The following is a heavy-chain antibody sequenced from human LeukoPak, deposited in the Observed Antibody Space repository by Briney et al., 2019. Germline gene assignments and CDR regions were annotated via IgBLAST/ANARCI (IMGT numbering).Heavy chain of an antibody. CDR1: GFSFSSYW. CDR2: INQDGSQK. CDR3: VSTGSVLDY. D-gene: IGHD3-10*01. V-gene: IGHV3-7*01. J-gene: IGHJ4*02. Sequence: GGSLRLSCASSGFSFSSYWMTWVRQAPGKGLKWVANINQDGSQKYYVDSVKGRFTISRDNAKNSLHLQMNSLRVEDTAVYYCVSTGSVLDYWGQGTLVTVSS.